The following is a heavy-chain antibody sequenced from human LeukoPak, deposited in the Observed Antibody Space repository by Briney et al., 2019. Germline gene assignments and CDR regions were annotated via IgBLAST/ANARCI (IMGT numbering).Heavy chain of an antibody. CDR2: ISYDGSNK. Sequence: GGSLRLSCAASGFTFSSYGMHWVRQAPGKGLEWVAVISYDGSNKYYADSVKGRFTISRDNAKNTLYLQMNRLRAEDTAVYYCARDQAGAFDMWGQGTMVTVSS. V-gene: IGHV3-30*03. D-gene: IGHD3-10*01. CDR1: GFTFSSYG. CDR3: ARDQAGAFDM. J-gene: IGHJ3*02.